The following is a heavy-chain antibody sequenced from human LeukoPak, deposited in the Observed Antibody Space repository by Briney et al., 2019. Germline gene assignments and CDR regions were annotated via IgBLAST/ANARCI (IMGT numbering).Heavy chain of an antibody. J-gene: IGHJ4*02. CDR1: GGSFSGYH. D-gene: IGHD6-6*01. V-gene: IGHV4-34*01. CDR2: INHRGST. Sequence: SETLSLTCAVYGGSFSGYHWSWIRQPPGKGLEWIGEINHRGSTNYNPSLRSRVTMSVDTSKNQFSLKLSSVTAADTAVYYCARGRGAARFVTIEFDYWGQGALVTVSS. CDR3: ARGRGAARFVTIEFDY.